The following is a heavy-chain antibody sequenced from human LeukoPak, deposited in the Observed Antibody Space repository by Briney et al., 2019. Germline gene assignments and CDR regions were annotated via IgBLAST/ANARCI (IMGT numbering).Heavy chain of an antibody. CDR2: INHSGST. CDR1: GGSISSSSYY. J-gene: IGHJ4*02. V-gene: IGHV4-39*07. CDR3: AKRGSTIRYFDY. Sequence: KPSETLSPTXTVSGGSISSSSYYWGWIRQPPGKGLEWIGEINHSGSTNYNPSLKSRVTISVDTSKNQFSLKLSSVTAADTAVYYCAKRGSTIRYFDYWGQGTLVTVSS. D-gene: IGHD2-2*01.